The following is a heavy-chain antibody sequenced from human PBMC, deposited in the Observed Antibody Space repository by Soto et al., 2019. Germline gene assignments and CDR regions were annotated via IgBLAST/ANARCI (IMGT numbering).Heavy chain of an antibody. J-gene: IGHJ4*01. D-gene: IGHD1-1*01. CDR1: GYTFTDYY. V-gene: IGHV1-2*02. CDR2: INPDTGAT. Sequence: HEHLVQSGAEVRRPGASLKVSCRASGYTFTDYYIHWVRQAPGQGLEWMGWINPDTGATNYAQNLRGKVTLTSDTSNNTASLDLTSLTADATAVYYWARGDSGTGVWPFPYFDYWGQGTQVIVSS. CDR3: ARGDSGTGVWPFPYFDY.